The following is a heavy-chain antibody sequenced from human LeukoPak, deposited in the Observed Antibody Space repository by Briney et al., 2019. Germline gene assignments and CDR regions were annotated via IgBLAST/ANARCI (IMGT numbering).Heavy chain of an antibody. CDR2: IIPILGIA. J-gene: IGHJ4*02. CDR3: AREAGIQLWSPLSY. CDR1: GGTFSSYA. V-gene: IGHV1-69*04. Sequence: SVKVSCKASGGTFSSYAISWVRQAPGQGLEWMGRIIPILGIANYAQKFQGRVTITADKSTSTAYMELSSLRSEDTAVYYCAREAGIQLWSPLSYWGQGTLVTVSS. D-gene: IGHD5-18*01.